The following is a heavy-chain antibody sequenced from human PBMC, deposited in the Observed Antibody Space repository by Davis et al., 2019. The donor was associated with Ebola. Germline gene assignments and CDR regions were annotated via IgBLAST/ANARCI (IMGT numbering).Heavy chain of an antibody. Sequence: SETLSLTCAVYGVSFSGYYWSWIRQPPEKGLEWIREINHSGSTNYNPSLKSRVTISVDTSKNQFSLKLSSVTAADTAVYYCARPRSGWYLGFDYWGQGTLVTVSS. CDR1: GVSFSGYY. V-gene: IGHV4-34*01. J-gene: IGHJ4*02. CDR3: ARPRSGWYLGFDY. CDR2: INHSGST. D-gene: IGHD6-19*01.